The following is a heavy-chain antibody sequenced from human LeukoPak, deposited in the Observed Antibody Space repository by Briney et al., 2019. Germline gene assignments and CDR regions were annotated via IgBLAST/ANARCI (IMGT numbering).Heavy chain of an antibody. J-gene: IGHJ4*02. CDR2: TSYSGST. CDR1: GGSISGSCCY. D-gene: IGHD3-16*01. CDR3: SRTTGDSAIIAAH. V-gene: IGHV4-39*01. Sequence: PSETPSLTCTVSGGSISGSCCYWGWIRQTPGKDLEWIGSTSYSGSTHYNPSFKSRVTVSVDTSKNQFFLNLSSVTAADTAVYYCSRTTGDSAIIAAHWGQGTLVTVSS.